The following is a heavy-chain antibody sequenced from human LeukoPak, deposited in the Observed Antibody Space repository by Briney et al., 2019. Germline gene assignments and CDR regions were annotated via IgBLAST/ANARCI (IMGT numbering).Heavy chain of an antibody. V-gene: IGHV7-4-1*02. J-gene: IGHJ5*02. CDR1: GYTFTSYG. CDR2: INTNTGNP. Sequence: ASVKVSCKASGYTFTSYGISWVRQAPGQGLEWMGWINTNTGNPTYAQGFTGRFVFSLDTSVSTAYLQISSLKAEDTAVYYCARARRITGTNWFDPWGQGTLVTVSS. CDR3: ARARRITGTNWFDP. D-gene: IGHD1-7*01.